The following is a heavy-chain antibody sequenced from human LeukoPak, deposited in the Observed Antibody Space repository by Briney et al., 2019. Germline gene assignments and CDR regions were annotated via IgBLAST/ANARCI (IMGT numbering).Heavy chain of an antibody. CDR3: ARDRDQSEHNAFDI. D-gene: IGHD2-2*01. CDR1: GFTFSSYS. CDR2: ISSSSSTI. J-gene: IGHJ3*02. Sequence: PGGSLRLSCAASGFTFSSYSMNWVRQAPGKGLEWVSYISSSSSTIYYADSVKGRFTISRDNSKNSLYLQMNSLRAEDTAVYYCARDRDQSEHNAFDIWGQGTMVTVSS. V-gene: IGHV3-48*04.